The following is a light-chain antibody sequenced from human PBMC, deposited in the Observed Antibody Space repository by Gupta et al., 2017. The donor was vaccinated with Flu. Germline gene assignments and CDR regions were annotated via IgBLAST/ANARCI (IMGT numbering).Light chain of an antibody. V-gene: IGKV1-6*01. J-gene: IGKJ4*01. Sequence: AIQMAQSPSSLSASVGDGVTVTCRASQDIRITLGWYQQKPGKAPKLLIYNASTLQTGVPSRFSGSGSGTDFTLTISSLQAEDFATYYCLHYHNYPLTFGGGTKVEIK. CDR2: NAS. CDR1: QDIRIT. CDR3: LHYHNYPLT.